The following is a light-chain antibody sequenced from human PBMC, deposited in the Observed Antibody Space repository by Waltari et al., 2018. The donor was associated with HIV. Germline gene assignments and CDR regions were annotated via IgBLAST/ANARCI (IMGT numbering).Light chain of an antibody. CDR2: DVT. CDR1: SSDFGDSDH. Sequence: QPALTQPRSVSGSPGQSVTISCTGTSSDFGDSDHVSWYQHHAGEAPKFLIYDVTKRPPGVPDRFSGSKSGNTASLTISGLRAEDEADYYCCSYPGTNTYVFGTGTQVTVL. V-gene: IGLV2-11*01. J-gene: IGLJ1*01. CDR3: CSYPGTNTYV.